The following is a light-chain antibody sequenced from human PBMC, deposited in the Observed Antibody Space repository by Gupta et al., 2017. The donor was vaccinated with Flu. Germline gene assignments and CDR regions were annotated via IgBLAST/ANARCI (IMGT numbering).Light chain of an antibody. CDR1: QSVGSN. Sequence: EIVVTQSPASLSVSPGDSANVSCRASQSVGSNLAWYQQRPGQAPRLLIYGASTRATGISAKFSGSGSETEFTLTISSLESEDFAVYYCQQYKNWPRWTFGLGTKVEIK. J-gene: IGKJ1*01. V-gene: IGKV3-15*01. CDR2: GAS. CDR3: QQYKNWPRWT.